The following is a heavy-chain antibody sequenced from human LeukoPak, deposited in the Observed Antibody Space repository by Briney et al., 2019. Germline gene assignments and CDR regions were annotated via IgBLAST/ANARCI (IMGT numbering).Heavy chain of an antibody. CDR3: ARSRTTVTTPFDY. V-gene: IGHV4-30-4*02. D-gene: IGHD4-17*01. J-gene: IGHJ4*02. CDR2: IYYSGST. CDR1: GGSISSGDYY. Sequence: PSETLSLTCTVSGGSISSGDYYWSWIRQPPGKGLEWIGYIYYSGSTYYNPSLKSRVTISVDTSKNQFSLKLSSVTAADTAVYYCARSRTTVTTPFDYWGQGTLVTVSS.